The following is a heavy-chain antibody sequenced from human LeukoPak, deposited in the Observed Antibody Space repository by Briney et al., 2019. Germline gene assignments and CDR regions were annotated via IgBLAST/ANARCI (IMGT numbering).Heavy chain of an antibody. J-gene: IGHJ1*01. CDR3: ARDPPYYSDSSTYSGSAEYFQH. D-gene: IGHD3-22*01. V-gene: IGHV3-23*01. Sequence: GGSLRLSCAASGFTFSSYAMSWVRQAPGKGLEWVSAISGSGGDTYYADSVKGRLTISRDSSKDTLYLQMNSLRAEDTAVYYCARDPPYYSDSSTYSGSAEYFQHWGQGTLVTVSS. CDR1: GFTFSSYA. CDR2: ISGSGGDT.